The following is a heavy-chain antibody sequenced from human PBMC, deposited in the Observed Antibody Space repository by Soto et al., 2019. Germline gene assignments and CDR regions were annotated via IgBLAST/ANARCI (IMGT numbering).Heavy chain of an antibody. Sequence: ASVKVSCKASGNTFTSYDINWVRQATGHGLEWMGWINPNSGNIGYAQKFQGRATMTRDTAIRTAYMEVSRLRSDDTAVYYCARGRASGSYYLLDYWGQGTLVTVSS. CDR3: ARGRASGSYYLLDY. J-gene: IGHJ4*02. CDR1: GNTFTSYD. V-gene: IGHV1-8*01. D-gene: IGHD3-10*01. CDR2: INPNSGNI.